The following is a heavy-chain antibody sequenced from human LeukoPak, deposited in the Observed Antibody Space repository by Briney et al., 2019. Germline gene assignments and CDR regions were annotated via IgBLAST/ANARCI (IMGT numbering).Heavy chain of an antibody. CDR3: ARARLTGTTPDFDY. CDR1: GGSFSGYY. J-gene: IGHJ4*02. Sequence: SETLSLTCAVYGGSFSGYYWTWIRQPPGKGLEWIDEINHSGTTNYNPSLKSRVTMSGDTARNQFSLKLSFVTAADTAVYYCARARLTGTTPDFDYWGQGTLVTVSS. CDR2: INHSGTT. V-gene: IGHV4-34*01. D-gene: IGHD1-7*01.